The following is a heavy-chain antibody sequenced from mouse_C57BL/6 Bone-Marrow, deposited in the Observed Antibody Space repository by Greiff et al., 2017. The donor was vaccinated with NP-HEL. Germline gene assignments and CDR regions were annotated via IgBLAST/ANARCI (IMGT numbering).Heavy chain of an antibody. J-gene: IGHJ4*01. CDR2: IYPRDGST. CDR3: ARPLYYYGSSRYAMDY. Sequence: VQLQQSDAELVKPGASVKISCKVSGYTFTDHTIHWMKQRPEQGLEWIGYIYPRDGSTKYNEKFKGKATLTADKSSSTAYMQLNSLTSEDSAVYFCARPLYYYGSSRYAMDYWGQGTSVTVSS. V-gene: IGHV1-78*01. D-gene: IGHD1-1*01. CDR1: GYTFTDHT.